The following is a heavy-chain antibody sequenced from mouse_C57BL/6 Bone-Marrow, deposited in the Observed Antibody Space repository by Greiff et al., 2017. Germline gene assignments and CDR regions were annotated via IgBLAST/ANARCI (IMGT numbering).Heavy chain of an antibody. CDR2: INPSTGGT. CDR3: VPTYYYGSSYYFDY. J-gene: IGHJ2*01. V-gene: IGHV1-42*01. D-gene: IGHD1-1*01. CDR1: GYSFTGYY. Sequence: DVQLQESGPELVKPGASVKISCKASGYSFTGYYMNWVKQSPEKSLEWIGEINPSTGGTTYNPKFKDKATLTVDKSSSTAYMQLKSLTSEDSAVYYGVPTYYYGSSYYFDYWGQGTTLTVSS.